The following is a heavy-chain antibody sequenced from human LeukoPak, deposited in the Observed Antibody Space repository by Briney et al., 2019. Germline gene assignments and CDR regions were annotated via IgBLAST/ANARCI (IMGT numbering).Heavy chain of an antibody. CDR1: GGSISSSSYY. V-gene: IGHV4-39*07. D-gene: IGHD5/OR15-5a*01. CDR3: ARGGLKFDP. Sequence: PSETLSLTCTVSGGSISSSSYYWGWIRQPPGKGLEWIGSIYYSGSTYYNPSLKSRVTMSVDTSKNQFSLKLTSVTAADTAVYYCARGGLKFDPWGQGTLVTVSS. J-gene: IGHJ5*02. CDR2: IYYSGST.